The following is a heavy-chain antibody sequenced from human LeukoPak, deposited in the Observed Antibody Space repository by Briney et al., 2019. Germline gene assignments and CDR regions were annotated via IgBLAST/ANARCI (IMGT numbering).Heavy chain of an antibody. D-gene: IGHD2-8*01. CDR2: IKQDGSEK. CDR1: GFTLSNYW. Sequence: GGSLRLSCAASGFTLSNYWMTWVRQAPGKGLEWVANIKQDGSEKYYVDSVKGRFSVSRDNARNSLYLQMNSLRSEDTAVYYCVRYNNGLDYWGQGTLVTVS. CDR3: VRYNNGLDY. J-gene: IGHJ4*02. V-gene: IGHV3-7*01.